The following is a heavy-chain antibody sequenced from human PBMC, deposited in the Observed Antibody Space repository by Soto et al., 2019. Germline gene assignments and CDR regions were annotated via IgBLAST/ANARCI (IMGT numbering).Heavy chain of an antibody. CDR1: GGSISSYY. V-gene: IGHV4-59*01. CDR2: IYYSGST. Sequence: QVQLQESGPGLVKPSETLSLTCTVSGGSISSYYWTWIRQPPGKGLEWIGYIYYSGSTNYNPSLKSRVTISVDTSKNQFSLRLSSVTAADTAVYYCARTTTLPPYYYYYMDVWGKGTTVTVSS. J-gene: IGHJ6*03. CDR3: ARTTTLPPYYYYYMDV. D-gene: IGHD1-1*01.